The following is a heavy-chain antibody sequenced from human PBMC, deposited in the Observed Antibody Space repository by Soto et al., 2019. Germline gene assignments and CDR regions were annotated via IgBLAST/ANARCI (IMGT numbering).Heavy chain of an antibody. Sequence: GGSLRLSCAASGFTFSNAWMNWVRQAPGKGLEWVGRIKSKTDGGTTDYAAPVKGRFTISRDDSKNTLYLQMNSLKTEDTAVYYCTTPTYYGSGSYYYYWGQGTLVTVSS. CDR1: GFTFSNAW. J-gene: IGHJ4*02. CDR2: IKSKTDGGTT. D-gene: IGHD3-10*01. CDR3: TTPTYYGSGSYYYY. V-gene: IGHV3-15*07.